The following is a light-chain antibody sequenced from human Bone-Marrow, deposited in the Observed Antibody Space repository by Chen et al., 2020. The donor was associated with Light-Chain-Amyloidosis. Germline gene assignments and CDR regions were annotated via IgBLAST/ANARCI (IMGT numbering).Light chain of an antibody. J-gene: IGKJ1*01. V-gene: IGKV4-1*01. Sequence: DIVMTQSPDSLAGSLGGRATINCKSSQSILFSSNSENYLAWYQTKPGQPPKLLIYWASTRESGVPDRFSGSGSGTDFTLTISSLQAEDVAVYYCQQYYSAPWTFGKGTKVDVK. CDR3: QQYYSAPWT. CDR1: QSILFSSNSENY. CDR2: WAS.